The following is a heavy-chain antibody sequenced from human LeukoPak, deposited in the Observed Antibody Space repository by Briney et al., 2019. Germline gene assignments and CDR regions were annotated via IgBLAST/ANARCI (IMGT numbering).Heavy chain of an antibody. Sequence: PSETLSLTCAVSGGSISSGGYSWSWIRQPPGKGLEWIGYIYHSGSTYYNPSLKSRVTISVDRSKNQFSLKLSSVTAADTAVYYCARLGNSGYGIDYWGQGTLATVSS. J-gene: IGHJ4*02. CDR3: ARLGNSGYGIDY. CDR2: IYHSGST. D-gene: IGHD5-12*01. CDR1: GGSISSGGYS. V-gene: IGHV4-30-2*01.